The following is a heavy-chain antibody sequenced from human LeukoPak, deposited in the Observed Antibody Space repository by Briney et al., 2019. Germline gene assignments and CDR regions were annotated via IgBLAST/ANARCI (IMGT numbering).Heavy chain of an antibody. Sequence: ASVKVSCKASGYTFTSYGISWVRQAPGQGLEWMGWISAYNGNTNYAQKLQGRVTMTTDTSTSTAYMELRSLRSDDTAVYYCARCRQSFRPGGRREYTSIDYWGQGTLVTVSS. D-gene: IGHD3-10*01. V-gene: IGHV1-18*01. CDR3: ARCRQSFRPGGRREYTSIDY. J-gene: IGHJ4*02. CDR2: ISAYNGNT. CDR1: GYTFTSYG.